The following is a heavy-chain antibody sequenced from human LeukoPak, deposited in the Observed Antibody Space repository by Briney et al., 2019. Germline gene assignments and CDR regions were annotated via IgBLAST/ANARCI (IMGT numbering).Heavy chain of an antibody. D-gene: IGHD1-26*01. V-gene: IGHV3-43D*04. CDR3: AKGGAGQYVLFDY. J-gene: IGHJ4*02. CDR2: ISWDGGST. CDR1: GFTFDDYA. Sequence: PGGSLRLSCAVSGFTFDDYAMHWVRQAPGKGLKWVSLISWDGGSTYYADSVKGRFTISRDNSKTSLYLQMNNLRAEDTALYYCAKGGAGQYVLFDYSGQGTLVTVSS.